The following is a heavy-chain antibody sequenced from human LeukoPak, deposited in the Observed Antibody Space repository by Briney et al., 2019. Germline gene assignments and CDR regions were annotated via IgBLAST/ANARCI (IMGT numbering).Heavy chain of an antibody. D-gene: IGHD1-26*01. J-gene: IGHJ4*02. CDR2: IYYSGST. V-gene: IGHV4-59*08. Sequence: KPSETLSLTCTVSGGSISSYYWSWIRQPPGKGLEWIGYIYYSGSTNYNPSLKSRVTISVDTSKNQFSLKLSSVTAADTAVYYCARRRGRGFDYWGQGTLVTVSS. CDR3: ARRRGRGFDY. CDR1: GGSISSYY.